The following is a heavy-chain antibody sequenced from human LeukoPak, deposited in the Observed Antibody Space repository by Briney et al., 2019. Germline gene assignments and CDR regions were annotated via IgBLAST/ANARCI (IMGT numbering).Heavy chain of an antibody. CDR1: GFTFSSYS. CDR2: ISSSSSYI. D-gene: IGHD2-21*01. Sequence: GSLRLSFAASGFTFSSYSMNWVRQAPGKGLEWVSSISSSSSYIYYADSVKGRFTISRDNAKNSLYLQINSLGGEDTAVYYCARVWRHIVAEGGIWFDPWGQGTLVTVSS. CDR3: ARVWRHIVAEGGIWFDP. V-gene: IGHV3-21*01. J-gene: IGHJ5*02.